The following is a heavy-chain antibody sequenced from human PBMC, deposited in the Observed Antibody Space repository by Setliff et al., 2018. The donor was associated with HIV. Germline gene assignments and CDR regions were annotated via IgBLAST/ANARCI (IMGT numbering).Heavy chain of an antibody. Sequence: GASVKVSCKTSGGTFSSNAISWVRHVPGQGLKWMGGIIPLLDFTNYAEKFQGRVTITADKSTGTAYMDLSSLRSEDTAIYYCATQDHVVVITAWGAFDVWGQGTLVTVSS. J-gene: IGHJ3*01. CDR2: IIPLLDFT. CDR3: ATQDHVVVITAWGAFDV. V-gene: IGHV1-69*10. D-gene: IGHD2-15*01. CDR1: GGTFSSNA.